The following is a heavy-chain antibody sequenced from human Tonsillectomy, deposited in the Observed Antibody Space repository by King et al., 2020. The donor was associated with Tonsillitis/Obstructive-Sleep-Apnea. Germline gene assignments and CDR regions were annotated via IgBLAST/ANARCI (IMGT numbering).Heavy chain of an antibody. D-gene: IGHD1-1*01. V-gene: IGHV3-23*04. J-gene: IGHJ6*03. CDR3: ARNSLEAPLDYDYYMDV. Sequence: VQLVESGGGLVQPGGSLRLSCAASGFTFSSYDMNWVRQAPGKGLEWASFISGSGVRTYYADSVKGRFTISRYNSKNTLYLQMNSLRAEDTAVYYCARNSLEAPLDYDYYMDVWGKGTTVTVSS. CDR2: ISGSGVRT. CDR1: GFTFSSYD.